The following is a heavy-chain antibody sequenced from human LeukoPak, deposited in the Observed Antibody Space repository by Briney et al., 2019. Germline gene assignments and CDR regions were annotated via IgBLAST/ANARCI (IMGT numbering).Heavy chain of an antibody. J-gene: IGHJ5*02. CDR3: ARASTYQLLLSTS. V-gene: IGHV3-48*02. D-gene: IGHD2-2*01. CDR1: GFTFSSYG. CDR2: ISSSSSAI. Sequence: GGSLRLSCAASGFTFSSYGMNWVRQAPEKGLEWVSYISSSSSAIYYANSVKGRFTISRDNVKDSLYLQMNSLRDEDTAVYYCARASTYQLLLSTSWGQGTLVTVSS.